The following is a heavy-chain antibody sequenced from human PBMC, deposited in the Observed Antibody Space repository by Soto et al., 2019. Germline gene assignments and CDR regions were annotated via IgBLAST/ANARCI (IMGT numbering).Heavy chain of an antibody. J-gene: IGHJ6*02. CDR3: AKSTRGYSYGYCQSNYYGMDV. CDR2: ISYDGSNK. D-gene: IGHD5-18*01. Sequence: GGSLRLSCAASGFTFSSYGMHWVRQAPGKGLEWVAVISYDGSNKYYADSVKGRFTISRDNSKNTLYLQMNSLRAEDTAVYYCAKSTRGYSYGYCQSNYYGMDVWGQGTTVTVSS. V-gene: IGHV3-30*18. CDR1: GFTFSSYG.